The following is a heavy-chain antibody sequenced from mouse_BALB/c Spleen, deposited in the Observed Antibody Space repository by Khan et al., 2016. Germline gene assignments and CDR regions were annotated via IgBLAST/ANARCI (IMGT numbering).Heavy chain of an antibody. Sequence: EVKLVESGGGLVQPGGSRKLSCAASGFTFSGFGMHWVRQAPEKGLEWVAYISGSSYTIFYADTMEGRFTISRDNPKNTLFLHMTSLRSEDTAMYYCARNYYGSILDYWGQGTTLTVSS. CDR1: GFTFSGFG. CDR2: ISGSSYTI. CDR3: ARNYYGSILDY. D-gene: IGHD1-1*01. V-gene: IGHV5-17*02. J-gene: IGHJ2*01.